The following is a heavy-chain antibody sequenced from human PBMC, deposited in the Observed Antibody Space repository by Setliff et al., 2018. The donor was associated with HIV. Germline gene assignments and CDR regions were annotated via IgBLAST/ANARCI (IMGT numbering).Heavy chain of an antibody. CDR3: ARVPSQRVESSGWYIWFDP. CDR1: GYSFSSYW. V-gene: IGHV5-51*01. J-gene: IGHJ5*02. CDR2: IYPGDSDT. D-gene: IGHD6-19*01. Sequence: PGESLKISCKGSGYSFSSYWIGWVRQMPGRGLEWMGIIYPGDSDTRYNPSFQGQVTISADKSISTAYLQWSSLKASDTAMYYCARVPSQRVESSGWYIWFDPWGQGTLVTGSS.